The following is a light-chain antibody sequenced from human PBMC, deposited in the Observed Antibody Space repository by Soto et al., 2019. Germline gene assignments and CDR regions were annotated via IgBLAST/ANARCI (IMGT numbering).Light chain of an antibody. CDR2: DAS. CDR1: QTISTW. V-gene: IGKV1-5*01. CDR3: QQSETYPLT. J-gene: IGKJ5*01. Sequence: DIQMTQSASTLSASVGDRVTITCRASQTISTWLAWYQHKPGKAPNLLIYDASTLMSGVPSRFSGSGSGTEFTLTISSLQPGDFATYSCQQSETYPLTFGQGTRLEIK.